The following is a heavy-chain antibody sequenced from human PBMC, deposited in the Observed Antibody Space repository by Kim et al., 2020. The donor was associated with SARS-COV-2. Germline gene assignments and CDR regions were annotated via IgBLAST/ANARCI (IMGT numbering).Heavy chain of an antibody. V-gene: IGHV1-69*01. CDR3: ASGRSGGTSYHAFDI. D-gene: IGHD2-2*01. Sequence: RKCQGRVTITADESTSTAYMELSSLRSEDTAVYYCASGRSGGTSYHAFDIWGQGTMVTVSS. J-gene: IGHJ3*02.